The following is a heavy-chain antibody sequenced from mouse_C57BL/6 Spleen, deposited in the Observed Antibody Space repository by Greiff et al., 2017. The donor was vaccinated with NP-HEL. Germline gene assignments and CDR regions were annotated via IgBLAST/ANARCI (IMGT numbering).Heavy chain of an antibody. CDR2: IDPSDSYT. Sequence: QVQLQQSGAELVMPGASVKLSCKASGYTFTSYWMHWVKQRPGQGLEWIGEIDPSDSYTNYNQKFKGKSTLTVDKSSSTAYMQLSSLTSEDSAVYYCARKAAAQATNYAMDYWGQGTSVTVSS. V-gene: IGHV1-69*01. CDR1: GYTFTSYW. CDR3: ARKAAAQATNYAMDY. J-gene: IGHJ4*01. D-gene: IGHD3-2*02.